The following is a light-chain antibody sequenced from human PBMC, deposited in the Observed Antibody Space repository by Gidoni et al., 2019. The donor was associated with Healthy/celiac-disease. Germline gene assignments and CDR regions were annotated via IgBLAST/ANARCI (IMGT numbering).Light chain of an antibody. J-gene: IGLJ1*01. V-gene: IGLV2-23*01. CDR3: CSYAGSSTYV. CDR1: SSDVGSYNL. Sequence: QSALTQPASVSGSPGQPITISCTGTSSDVGSYNLVSWYQQHPGKAPKLMIYEGSKRPSGVSNRFSGSKSGNTASLTISGLQAEDEADYCCCSYAGSSTYVFGTGTKVTVL. CDR2: EGS.